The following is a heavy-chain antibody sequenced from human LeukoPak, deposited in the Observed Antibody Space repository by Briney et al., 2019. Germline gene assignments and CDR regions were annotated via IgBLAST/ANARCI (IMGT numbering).Heavy chain of an antibody. CDR3: ARGPRSSSWSFDC. D-gene: IGHD6-13*01. J-gene: IGHJ4*02. V-gene: IGHV4-59*01. CDR2: IYYSGST. Sequence: SETLSLTCTVSGGSISSYYWSWIRQPPRKGLEWIGYIYYSGSTNYNPSLTSRVTISVDTSKNQFSLKLSSVTAADTAVYYCARGPRSSSWSFDCWGPGTLVTVSS. CDR1: GGSISSYY.